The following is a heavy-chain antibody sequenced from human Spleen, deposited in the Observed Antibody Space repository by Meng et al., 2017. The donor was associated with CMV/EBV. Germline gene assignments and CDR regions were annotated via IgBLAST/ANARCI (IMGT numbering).Heavy chain of an antibody. Sequence: ASVKVSCKASGYTFTGYYMHWVRQAPGQGLEWMGWINPNSGGTNYAQKFQGRVTMTRDTSISTAYMELSRLRSDDTAVYYCAREAEESGEREWSPYATSPMDVWGQGTTVTVS. CDR3: AREAEESGEREWSPYATSPMDV. D-gene: IGHD3-3*01. CDR2: INPNSGGT. V-gene: IGHV1-2*02. J-gene: IGHJ6*02. CDR1: GYTFTGYY.